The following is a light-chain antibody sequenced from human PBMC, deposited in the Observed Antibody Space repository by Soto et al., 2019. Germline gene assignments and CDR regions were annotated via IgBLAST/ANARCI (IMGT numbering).Light chain of an antibody. V-gene: IGKV1-5*03. CDR2: KAS. J-gene: IGKJ1*01. CDR1: QSIGDW. Sequence: DIQMTQSPSTLSASVGDRVTITCRASQSIGDWLAWYQQKPGQAPKLLIYKASSLESGVPSRFSGSGSETEFTLTIRSLQPDDFATYYCQQYNSDSGTFGQGTKVDIK. CDR3: QQYNSDSGT.